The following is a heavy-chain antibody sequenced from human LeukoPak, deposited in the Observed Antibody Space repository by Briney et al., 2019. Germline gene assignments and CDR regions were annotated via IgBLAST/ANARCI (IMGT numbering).Heavy chain of an antibody. Sequence: GGSLRLSCAASGFTFSTYWMNWVRQAPGKGLEWVAVVSSDGNNKYYADSVKGRFSISRDNSKKTLYLQMNSLRTEDTAVYYCARGHGDSDWGQGTLVTVSS. CDR3: ARGHGDSD. CDR2: VSSDGNNK. J-gene: IGHJ4*02. V-gene: IGHV3-30-3*01. D-gene: IGHD2-15*01. CDR1: GFTFSTYW.